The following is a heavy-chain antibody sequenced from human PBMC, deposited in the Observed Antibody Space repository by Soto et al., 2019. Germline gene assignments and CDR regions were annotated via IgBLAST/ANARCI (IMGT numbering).Heavy chain of an antibody. CDR2: INPTTGGT. V-gene: IGHV1-2*02. J-gene: IGHJ4*02. CDR1: GYNFPGNY. Sequence: ASVKVSCKASGYNFPGNYIHWVRQAPGQGLEWMALINPTTGGTSYAQKFQGRVTVTWDTSISTAYMELSRLTSDDTAMYYCARGWYSSSFDYWGQGTLVTVSS. CDR3: ARGWYSSSFDY. D-gene: IGHD6-6*01.